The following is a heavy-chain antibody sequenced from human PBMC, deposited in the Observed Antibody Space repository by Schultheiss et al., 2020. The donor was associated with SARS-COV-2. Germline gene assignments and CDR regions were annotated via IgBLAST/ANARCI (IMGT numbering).Heavy chain of an antibody. CDR1: GYSISSGYY. D-gene: IGHD2-2*01. CDR2: IKQDGSEK. V-gene: IGHV3-7*01. CDR3: ARVEKDIVVSVVYYYYYGMDV. Sequence: ETLSLTCAVSGYSISSGYYWGWIRQPPGKGLEWVANIKQDGSEKYYVDSVKGRFTISRDNAKNSLYLQMNSLRAEDTAVYYCARVEKDIVVSVVYYYYYGMDVWGQGTTVTVSS. J-gene: IGHJ6*02.